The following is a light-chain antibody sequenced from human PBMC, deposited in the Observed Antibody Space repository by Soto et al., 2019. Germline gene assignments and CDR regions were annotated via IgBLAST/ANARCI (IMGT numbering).Light chain of an antibody. CDR2: KAS. CDR3: QQYNPYSPYT. CDR1: QTVSSW. J-gene: IGKJ2*01. Sequence: DIQMTQFPSTLSASIGDRVTITCRASQTVSSWLAWYQQKPGKAPQLLIYKASNLETGAPSRFSDSGSGTEFTLTISSLQPDDFATYYCQQYNPYSPYTFGQGTRLEIK. V-gene: IGKV1-5*03.